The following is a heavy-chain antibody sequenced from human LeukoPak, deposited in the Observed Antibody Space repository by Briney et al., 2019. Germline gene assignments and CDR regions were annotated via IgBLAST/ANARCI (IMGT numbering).Heavy chain of an antibody. Sequence: PGGSLRLSCAASGFTFSTYAMHWVRQAPGKGLEWVAVMSYDGINKYYADSVKGRFTISRDNSKYTLSPQMNSLRAEDTAVYYCAKDNSYDILTGYNWFDPWGQGTLVTVSS. J-gene: IGHJ5*02. CDR1: GFTFSTYA. V-gene: IGHV3-30*01. CDR2: MSYDGINK. D-gene: IGHD3-9*01. CDR3: AKDNSYDILTGYNWFDP.